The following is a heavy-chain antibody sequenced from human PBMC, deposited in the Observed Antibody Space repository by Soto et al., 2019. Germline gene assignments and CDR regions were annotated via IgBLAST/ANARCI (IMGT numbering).Heavy chain of an antibody. J-gene: IGHJ5*02. Sequence: ASETLSLTCTVSGASLHIGGYYWAWIRQNPGKGLEWIGYIYYTGVTYYNPSLGSRVNISVDTSKNQFSLELTSVTAADTAVYYCAREGSSTANWLDPWGQGLLVTVYS. D-gene: IGHD2-2*01. CDR3: AREGSSTANWLDP. CDR2: IYYTGVT. CDR1: GASLHIGGYY. V-gene: IGHV4-31*03.